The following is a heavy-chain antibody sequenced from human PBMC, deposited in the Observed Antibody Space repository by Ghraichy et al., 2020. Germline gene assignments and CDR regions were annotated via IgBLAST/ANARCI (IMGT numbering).Heavy chain of an antibody. CDR2: IYHSGTT. CDR1: GGSVTNGTYY. CDR3: ARTNPGLTTALAYYYGMDI. V-gene: IGHV4-61*01. D-gene: IGHD4-11*01. Sequence: QTLSLTCTVSGGSVTNGTYYWSWIRQPPGKGLEWIGYIYHSGTTNYNSSLTSRVTISVDTSKNQFSLRLTSVTAADTAVYYCARTNPGLTTALAYYYGMDIWGQGTTVTVSS. J-gene: IGHJ6*02.